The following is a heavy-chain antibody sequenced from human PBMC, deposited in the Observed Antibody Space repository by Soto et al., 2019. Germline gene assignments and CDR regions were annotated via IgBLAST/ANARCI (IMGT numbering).Heavy chain of an antibody. CDR2: IYYSGST. V-gene: IGHV4-31*03. J-gene: IGHJ3*01. CDR1: GGSISSGGYY. CDR3: ASQPYYYTSGTYYAFDV. D-gene: IGHD3-10*01. Sequence: SETLSLTCTVSGGSISSGGYYWSWIRQHPGKGLEWIGYIYYSGSTYYNPSLKRRVTISVDTSQNQFSLNLSSVTAADTAVYYCASQPYYYTSGTYYAFDVWGRRTMVTVSS.